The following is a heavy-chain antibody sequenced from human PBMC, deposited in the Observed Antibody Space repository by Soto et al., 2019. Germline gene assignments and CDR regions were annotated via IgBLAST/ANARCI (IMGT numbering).Heavy chain of an antibody. CDR3: VRRHVSATGIDWFDP. V-gene: IGHV1-3*01. D-gene: IGHD6-13*01. Sequence: QVQLVQSGTEVKKPGASVKVSCKASGYTFTSYGIHWVRQAPGQRLEWMGWINAANGDTKYSPKFKGRVTITRDTSASTADMELSSLRSEDTAVYYCVRRHVSATGIDWFDPWGQGTLVTVSS. CDR1: GYTFTSYG. J-gene: IGHJ5*02. CDR2: INAANGDT.